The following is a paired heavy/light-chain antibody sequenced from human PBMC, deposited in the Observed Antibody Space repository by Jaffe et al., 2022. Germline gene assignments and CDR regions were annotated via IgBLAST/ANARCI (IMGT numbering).Light chain of an antibody. CDR3: QQRSNWRLLT. Sequence: EIVLTQSPATLSLSPGERATLSCRASQSVSSYLAWYQQKPGQAPRLLIYDASNRATGIPARFSGSGSGTDFTLTISSLEPEDFAVYYCQQRSNWRLLTFGGGTKVEIK. J-gene: IGKJ4*01. CDR2: DAS. V-gene: IGKV3-11*01. CDR1: QSVSSY.
Heavy chain of an antibody. Sequence: QVQLQESGPGLVKPSETLSLTCAVSGYSISSGYYWGWIRQPPGKGLEWIGSIYHSGSTYYNPSLKSRVTISVDTSKNQFSLKLSSVTAADTAVYYCASLITFGGVIGNDAFDIWGQGTMVTVSS. J-gene: IGHJ3*02. D-gene: IGHD3-16*02. CDR1: GYSISSGYY. CDR2: IYHSGST. V-gene: IGHV4-38-2*01. CDR3: ASLITFGGVIGNDAFDI.